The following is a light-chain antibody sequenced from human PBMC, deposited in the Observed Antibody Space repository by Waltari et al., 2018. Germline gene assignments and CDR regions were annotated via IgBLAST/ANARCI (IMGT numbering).Light chain of an antibody. CDR2: DVS. CDR1: SSDIGGYNY. CDR3: SSYAGSNTWV. Sequence: QAALTQPPSVSGSPGQSVTISCTGTSSDIGGYNYVSWYQQHPGKAPKLMIYDVSKRPSGVSDRFSGSKSGNTASLTISGLQGEDEADYYCSSYAGSNTWVFGGGTRLTVL. J-gene: IGLJ3*02. V-gene: IGLV2-11*01.